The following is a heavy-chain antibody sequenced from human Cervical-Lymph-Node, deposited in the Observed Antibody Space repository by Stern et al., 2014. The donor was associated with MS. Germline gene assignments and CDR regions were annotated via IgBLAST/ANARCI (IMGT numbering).Heavy chain of an antibody. CDR1: GFTFSGHW. J-gene: IGHJ4*02. CDR3: AREGYWSLDY. CDR2: VKSDGSVT. V-gene: IGHV3-74*03. Sequence: VQLVESGGGLVKPGGSLRLSCAASGFTFSGHWMHWVRQAPGKGLMWVSRVKSDGSVTEYADSVKGRFTISRDNAKNTLNLQMNSLRAEDTAVYYCAREGYWSLDYWGQGTLVTVSS. D-gene: IGHD3-22*01.